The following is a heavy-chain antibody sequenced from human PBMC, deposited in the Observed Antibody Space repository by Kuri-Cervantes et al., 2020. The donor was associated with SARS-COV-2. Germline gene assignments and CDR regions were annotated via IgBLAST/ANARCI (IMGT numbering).Heavy chain of an antibody. V-gene: IGHV3-23*01. Sequence: GGSLSLSFPASGFTFSSYAMSWVRQAPGKGLEWVSAISGSGGSTYYADSVKGRFTISRDNSKNTLYLQMNSLRAEDTAVYYCAKEAAAGEVHFDYWGQGTLVTVSS. CDR3: AKEAAAGEVHFDY. D-gene: IGHD6-13*01. J-gene: IGHJ4*02. CDR2: ISGSGGST. CDR1: GFTFSSYA.